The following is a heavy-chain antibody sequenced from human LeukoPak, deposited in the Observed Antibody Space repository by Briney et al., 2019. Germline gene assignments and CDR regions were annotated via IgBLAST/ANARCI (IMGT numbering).Heavy chain of an antibody. CDR2: IKQEGSEK. J-gene: IGHJ5*02. Sequence: GGSLRLSCAASGFTFSDYYMSWIRQAPGKGLEWVANIKQEGSEKYYVDSVKGRFTISRDNAKNSLYLQMDSLRAEDTAVYYCARDCSSTSCYRGGFDPWGQGTLLTVSS. CDR3: ARDCSSTSCYRGGFDP. CDR1: GFTFSDYY. D-gene: IGHD2-2*02. V-gene: IGHV3-7*01.